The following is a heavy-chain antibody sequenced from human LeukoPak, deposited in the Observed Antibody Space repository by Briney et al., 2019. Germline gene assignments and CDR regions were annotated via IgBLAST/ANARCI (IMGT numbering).Heavy chain of an antibody. CDR3: ARDRYYDSSGYSSYWYFDL. CDR1: GGSFSSYY. D-gene: IGHD3-22*01. CDR2: IYYSGST. Sequence: SETLSLTCTVSGGSFSSYYWSWIRQPPGKGLEWIGYIYYSGSTNYNPSLKSRVTISVDTSKNQFSLKLSSVTAADTAVYYCARDRYYDSSGYSSYWYFDLWGRGTLVTVSS. V-gene: IGHV4-59*01. J-gene: IGHJ2*01.